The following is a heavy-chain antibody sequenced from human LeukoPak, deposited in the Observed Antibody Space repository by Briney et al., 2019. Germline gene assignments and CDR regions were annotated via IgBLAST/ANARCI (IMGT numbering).Heavy chain of an antibody. CDR2: IYTTVST. CDR1: GDSITNYY. Sequence: SETLSLTCDVTGDSITNYYWNWIRQPAGKGLEWIGRIYTTVSTNYNPSLKSRVTMSIDPSRSQFSLTLTSVTAADTAVYYCARDLTSDDWFDPWGQGTLVTVSS. CDR3: ARDLTSDDWFDP. V-gene: IGHV4-4*07. J-gene: IGHJ5*02.